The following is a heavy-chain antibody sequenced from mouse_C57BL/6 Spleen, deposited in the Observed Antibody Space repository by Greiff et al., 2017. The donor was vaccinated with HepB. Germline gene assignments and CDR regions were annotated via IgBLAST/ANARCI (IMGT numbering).Heavy chain of an antibody. J-gene: IGHJ4*01. D-gene: IGHD1-1*01. CDR3: AREGYYGRGAMDY. Sequence: VQLKESGPGLVKPSQSLSLTCSVTGYSITSGYYWNWIRQFPGNKLEWMGYISYDGSNNYNPSLKNRISITRDTSKNQFFLKLNSVTTEDTATYYCAREGYYGRGAMDYWGQGTSVTVSS. CDR1: GYSITSGYY. CDR2: ISYDGSN. V-gene: IGHV3-6*01.